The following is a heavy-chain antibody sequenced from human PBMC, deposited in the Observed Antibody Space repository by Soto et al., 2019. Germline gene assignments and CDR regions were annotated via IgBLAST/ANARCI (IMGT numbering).Heavy chain of an antibody. CDR1: GGSISSYD. V-gene: IGHV4-59*01. J-gene: IGHJ4*02. D-gene: IGHD6-13*01. Sequence: SETLSLTCTVSGGSISSYDWSWIRQPPGKGLEWIGYIYYSGSTNYNPSLKSRVTISVDTSKNQFSLKLSSVTAADTAVYYCARVAAAGQYYFDYWAREPWSPSPQ. CDR3: ARVAAAGQYYFDY. CDR2: IYYSGST.